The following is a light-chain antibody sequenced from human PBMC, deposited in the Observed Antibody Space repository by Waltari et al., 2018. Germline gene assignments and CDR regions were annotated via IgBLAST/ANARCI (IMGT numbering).Light chain of an antibody. V-gene: IGLV4-69*01. Sequence: QLVLTQSPSASASLGASVKPTCTLSSGHSSNIVAWHQQKPEKGPRYLMKVNSDGSHTKGDEIPDRFAGSSSGSERYLTISSLQSEDEADYYCQTGGHGTWVFGGGTKLTVV. J-gene: IGLJ3*02. CDR1: SGHSSNI. CDR2: VNSDGSH. CDR3: QTGGHGTWV.